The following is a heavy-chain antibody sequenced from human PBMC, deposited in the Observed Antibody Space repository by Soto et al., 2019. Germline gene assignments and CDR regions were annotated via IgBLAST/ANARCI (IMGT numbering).Heavy chain of an antibody. V-gene: IGHV3-11*01. Sequence: PGGSLRLSCAASGFTFSDYYMSWIRQAPGKGLEWVSYISSSGSTIYHADSVKGRFTISRDNAKNSLYLQMNSLRAEDTAVYYCARNKKYCSSTSCNPIWGQGTMVTVSS. CDR1: GFTFSDYY. D-gene: IGHD2-2*01. CDR3: ARNKKYCSSTSCNPI. CDR2: ISSSGSTI. J-gene: IGHJ3*02.